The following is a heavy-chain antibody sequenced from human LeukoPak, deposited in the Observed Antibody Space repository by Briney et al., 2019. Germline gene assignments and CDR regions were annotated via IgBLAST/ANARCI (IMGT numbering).Heavy chain of an antibody. CDR2: IFSSGAT. J-gene: IGHJ4*02. CDR1: GDSMDVYY. Sequence: PSETLSLTCTVVGDSMDVYYWTWLRQAPGKGLEWIGYIFSSGATNYNRSLKSRVTILIDTSKKNFSLTLKSVTAADTAIYYCARLYYPYRGQWYYYDSWGQGTLVTVSS. D-gene: IGHD3-16*01. V-gene: IGHV4-59*01. CDR3: ARLYYPYRGQWYYYDS.